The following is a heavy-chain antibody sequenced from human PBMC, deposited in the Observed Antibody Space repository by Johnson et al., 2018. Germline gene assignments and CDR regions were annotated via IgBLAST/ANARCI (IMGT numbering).Heavy chain of an antibody. CDR1: GFTFSGYA. V-gene: IGHV3-23*04. J-gene: IGHJ4*02. CDR3: AKGAFNWNDAR. CDR2: VSHTGAAK. D-gene: IGHD1-20*01. Sequence: VQLVESGGCLVQPGWSXRLSCAASGFTFSGYAMSWVRQTPVKGLDWISTVSHTGAAKYYADSWKGRFTISRENSKNIVSLQMNSLRVDDTAVYYCAKGAFNWNDARWGQGTRVTVSS.